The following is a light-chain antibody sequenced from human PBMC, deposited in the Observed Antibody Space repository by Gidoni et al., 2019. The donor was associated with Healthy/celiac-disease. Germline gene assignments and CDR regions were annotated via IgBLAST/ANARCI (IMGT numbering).Light chain of an antibody. CDR1: HSLRQSNGYSY. CDR2: FGS. V-gene: IGKV2-28*01. CDR3: IQALQTPWT. Sequence: DIVTTQSPLPLHVTPVEPASISCRSSHSLRQSNGYSYLDWYLQKPRQSPQLLFYFGSNRASGVPARFSGSGSCTDFTLKISRVDAEDVGVVYCIQALQTPWTFGQGTKVEIK. J-gene: IGKJ1*01.